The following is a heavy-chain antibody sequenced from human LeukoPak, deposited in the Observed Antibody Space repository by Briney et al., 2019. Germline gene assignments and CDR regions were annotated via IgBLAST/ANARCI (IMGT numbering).Heavy chain of an antibody. J-gene: IGHJ6*03. CDR1: GFTISDYS. CDR3: ARDWYSSSWYAYYYYYYYMDV. Sequence: GGSLGLSCAASGFTISDYSMSWIRQAPGKGLEWVSHISSGGTTIYYADSVKGRFTISSDNAKNSLDLQMNSLRAEDTAVYYCARDWYSSSWYAYYYYYYYMDVWGKGTTVTVSS. V-gene: IGHV3-11*04. D-gene: IGHD6-13*01. CDR2: ISSGGTTI.